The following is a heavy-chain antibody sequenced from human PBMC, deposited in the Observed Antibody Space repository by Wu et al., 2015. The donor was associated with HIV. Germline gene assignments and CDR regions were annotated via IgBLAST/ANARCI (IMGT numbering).Heavy chain of an antibody. Sequence: QVQLVQSGAEVKKTGASVKVSCKASEYTFTSYDINWVRQATGQGLEWMGWMNPNSGSAGYAQKFQGRVTMTRNTSISTAYMELSRLRSDDTAIYYCARDSGYDYVDYWGQGTLVTVSS. CDR2: MNPNSGSA. D-gene: IGHD5-12*01. CDR3: ARDSGYDYVDY. CDR1: EYTFTSYD. J-gene: IGHJ4*02. V-gene: IGHV1-8*01.